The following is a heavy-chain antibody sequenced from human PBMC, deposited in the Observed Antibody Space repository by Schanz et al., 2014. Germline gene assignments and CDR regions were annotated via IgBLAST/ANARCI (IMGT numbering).Heavy chain of an antibody. D-gene: IGHD6-19*01. CDR3: ARGGYSSGWYDRDIAHFDY. Sequence: QVQLVQSGAEVKKPGASVKVSCKASGYTFTSYSMHWVRQAPGQGLEWMGWITAYNGDTNYALKLQGRVTMTTDTSTGTAYMELRSLRSDDTAVYYCARGGYSSGWYDRDIAHFDYWGQGTLVIVSS. J-gene: IGHJ4*02. CDR1: GYTFTSYS. V-gene: IGHV1-18*04. CDR2: ITAYNGDT.